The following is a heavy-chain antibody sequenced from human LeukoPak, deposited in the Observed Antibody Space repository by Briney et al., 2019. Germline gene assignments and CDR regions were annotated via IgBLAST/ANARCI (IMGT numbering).Heavy chain of an antibody. J-gene: IGHJ6*02. V-gene: IGHV1-18*01. CDR1: GGTFSSYA. CDR3: ARGPYCGGDCYSHYYYYGMDV. CDR2: ISAYNGNT. Sequence: ASVKVSCKASGGTFSSYAISWVRQAPGQGLEWMGWISAYNGNTNYAQKLQGRVTMTTDTSTSTAYMELRSLRSDDTAVYYCARGPYCGGDCYSHYYYYGMDVWGQGTTVTVSS. D-gene: IGHD2-21*02.